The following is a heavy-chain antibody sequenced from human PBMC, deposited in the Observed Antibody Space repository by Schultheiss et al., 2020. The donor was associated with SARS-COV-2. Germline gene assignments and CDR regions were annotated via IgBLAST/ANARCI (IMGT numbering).Heavy chain of an antibody. J-gene: IGHJ4*02. CDR1: GFTFGSYA. Sequence: GGSLRLSCAASGFTFGSYAMDWVRQAPGRGLEWVANIKLDGSEKYQADSLKGRFTISRDNAKNSLYLQMNSLRAEDTALYYCAAGRYLDYWGQGRLVTVSS. V-gene: IGHV3-7*03. CDR2: IKLDGSEK. CDR3: AAGRYLDY. D-gene: IGHD3-10*01.